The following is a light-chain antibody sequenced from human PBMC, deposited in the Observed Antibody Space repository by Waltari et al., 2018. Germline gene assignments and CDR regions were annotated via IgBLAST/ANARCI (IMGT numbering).Light chain of an antibody. J-gene: IGKJ2*01. V-gene: IGKV1-12*01. Sequence: DIQMTQSPSSLSASVGDRVTITCRASQDIGSWLAWYQQKPGKAPKLLIYAASRLESGVPPGFSGSGSGTDFILAISSLQPEDCGTFYCQQGNSFPYTFGQGTKLEI. CDR2: AAS. CDR3: QQGNSFPYT. CDR1: QDIGSW.